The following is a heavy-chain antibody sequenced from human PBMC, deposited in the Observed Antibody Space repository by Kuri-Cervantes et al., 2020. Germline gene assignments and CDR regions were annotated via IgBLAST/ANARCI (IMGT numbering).Heavy chain of an antibody. Sequence: LSLTCAASGFTFSSYWMSWVRQAPGKGLEWVANIKQDGSEKYYVDSVKGRFTISRDNAKNSLYLQMNSLRAEDTAVYYCASAITRNDAFDIWGQGTMVTVSS. CDR3: ASAITRNDAFDI. J-gene: IGHJ3*02. CDR2: IKQDGSEK. V-gene: IGHV3-7*01. CDR1: GFTFSSYW.